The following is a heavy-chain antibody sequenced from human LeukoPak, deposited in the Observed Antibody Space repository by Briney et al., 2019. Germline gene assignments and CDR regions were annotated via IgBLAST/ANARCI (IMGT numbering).Heavy chain of an antibody. D-gene: IGHD2-2*01. CDR3: ARGRYCSSTSCWAPDY. J-gene: IGHJ4*02. Sequence: ASVKVSCKASGYTLTGYYMHWVRQAPGQGLEWMGRINPNSGGTNYAQKFQGRVTMTRDTSISTAYMELSRLRSDDTAVYYCARGRYCSSTSCWAPDYWGQGTLVTVSS. CDR1: GYTLTGYY. V-gene: IGHV1-2*06. CDR2: INPNSGGT.